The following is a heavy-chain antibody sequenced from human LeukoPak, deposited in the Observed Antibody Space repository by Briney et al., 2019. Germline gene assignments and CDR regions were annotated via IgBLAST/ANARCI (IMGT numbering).Heavy chain of an antibody. Sequence: PVGSLRLSCAASGLTFSSYSINGVRQAPGKGVEWVSSISSSRSYIYFADSVKGGFTISRDNDKNSLYLKTNSLRAEDTAVYYCARVRVAGSHGVDYWGQGTLVTVSS. CDR2: ISSSRSYI. D-gene: IGHD6-19*01. CDR3: ARVRVAGSHGVDY. J-gene: IGHJ4*02. CDR1: GLTFSSYS. V-gene: IGHV3-21*01.